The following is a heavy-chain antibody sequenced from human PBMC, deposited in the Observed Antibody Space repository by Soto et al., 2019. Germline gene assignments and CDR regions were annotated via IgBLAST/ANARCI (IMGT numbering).Heavy chain of an antibody. J-gene: IGHJ6*02. CDR3: ARGVYGGNPAYYYYYGMDV. D-gene: IGHD4-17*01. CDR1: GYTFTGYA. CDR2: INAGNGNT. Sequence: ASVKVSCKASGYTFTGYAMHWVRQAPGQRLEWMGWINAGNGNTKYSQKFQGRVTITRDTSASTAYMELSSLRSEDTAVYYCARGVYGGNPAYYYYYGMDVWGQGTTVTVSS. V-gene: IGHV1-3*01.